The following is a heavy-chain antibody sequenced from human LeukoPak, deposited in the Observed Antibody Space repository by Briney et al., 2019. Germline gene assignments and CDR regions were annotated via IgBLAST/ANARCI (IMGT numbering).Heavy chain of an antibody. D-gene: IGHD2-2*01. J-gene: IGHJ4*02. CDR2: INPNSGGT. V-gene: IGHV1-2*02. CDR3: ARVRCSSTSCYPSFDY. CDR1: GYTFADSY. Sequence: ASVKVSCKASGYTFADSYMHWVRQAPGQGLEWMGWINPNSGGTNYAQKFQGRVTMTRDTSISTAYMELSRLRSDDTAVYYCARVRCSSTSCYPSFDYWGQGTLVTVSS.